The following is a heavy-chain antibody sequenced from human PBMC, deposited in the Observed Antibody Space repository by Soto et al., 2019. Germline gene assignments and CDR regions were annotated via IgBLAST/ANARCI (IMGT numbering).Heavy chain of an antibody. Sequence: ASVKVSCKASGYTFTSYAMHWVRQAPGQRLEWMGWINAGNGNTKYSQKFQGRVTITRDTSASTAYMELSSLRSEDTAVYYCARVIAVAGTMYFDYSGQGTLVTVSS. V-gene: IGHV1-3*01. CDR3: ARVIAVAGTMYFDY. CDR1: GYTFTSYA. D-gene: IGHD6-19*01. J-gene: IGHJ4*02. CDR2: INAGNGNT.